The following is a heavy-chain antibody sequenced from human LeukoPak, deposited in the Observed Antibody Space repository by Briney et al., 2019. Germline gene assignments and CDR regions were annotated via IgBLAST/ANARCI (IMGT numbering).Heavy chain of an antibody. Sequence: PSETLSLTRTVSGGSISDHYWSWIRQPPGKGLDWIGFIYYTGSTNYNPSLKSRVTMSLDTSKNQFSLKLSSVTAADTAIYYCAKDRRHRDGFDFWGQGTMVTVSS. CDR3: AKDRRHRDGFDF. J-gene: IGHJ3*01. V-gene: IGHV4-59*11. CDR1: GGSISDHY. D-gene: IGHD6-25*01. CDR2: IYYTGST.